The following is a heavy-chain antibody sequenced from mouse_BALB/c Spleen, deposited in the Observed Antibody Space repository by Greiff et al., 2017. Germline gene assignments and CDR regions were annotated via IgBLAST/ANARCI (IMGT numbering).Heavy chain of an antibody. V-gene: IGHV1-54*01. J-gene: IGHJ2*01. Sequence: VQLQQSGAELVRPGTSVKVSCKASRYAFTNYLIEWVKQRPGQGLEWIGVINPGSGGTNYNEKFKGKATLTADKSSSTAYMQLSSLTSDDSAVYFCARSTGYWGQGTTLTVSS. CDR2: INPGSGGT. CDR1: RYAFTNYL. CDR3: ARSTGY. D-gene: IGHD4-1*01.